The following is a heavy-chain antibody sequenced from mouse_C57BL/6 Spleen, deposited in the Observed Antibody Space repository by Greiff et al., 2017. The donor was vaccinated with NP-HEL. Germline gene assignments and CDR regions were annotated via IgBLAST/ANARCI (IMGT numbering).Heavy chain of an antibody. CDR2: IDPSDSYT. CDR3: ARGDRGRGFFAY. Sequence: QVQLQQPGAELVMPGASVKLSCKASGYTFTSYWMHWVKQRPGQGLEWIGEIDPSDSYTNYNQKFKGKSTLTVDKSSSTAYMQLSSLTSEDSAVYYCARGDRGRGFFAYWGQGTLVTVSA. CDR1: GYTFTSYW. D-gene: IGHD3-3*01. V-gene: IGHV1-69*01. J-gene: IGHJ3*01.